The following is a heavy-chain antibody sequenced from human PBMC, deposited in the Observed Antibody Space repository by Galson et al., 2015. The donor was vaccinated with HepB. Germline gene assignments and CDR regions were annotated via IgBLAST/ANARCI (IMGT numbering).Heavy chain of an antibody. D-gene: IGHD2-15*01. J-gene: IGHJ4*02. Sequence: SLRLSCAASGFTFSSYGMHWVRQAPGKGLEWVAIIYYDGNSKYYADSVKGRFTVSRDNSKNTLFLQMNSLRVEDTAVYYCARDRVAPGRLLPVVFLESWGQGVLVTVSS. V-gene: IGHV3-33*08. CDR2: IYYDGNSK. CDR3: ARDRVAPGRLLPVVFLES. CDR1: GFTFSSYG.